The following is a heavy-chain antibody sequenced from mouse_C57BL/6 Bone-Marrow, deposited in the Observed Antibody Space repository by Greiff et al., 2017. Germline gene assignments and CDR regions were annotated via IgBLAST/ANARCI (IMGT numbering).Heavy chain of an antibody. J-gene: IGHJ2*01. CDR3: ARTYFDD. V-gene: IGHV1-72*01. CDR1: GYTFTSYW. CDR2: IDPNSGGT. Sequence: QVQLQHSGAELVKPGASVKLSCKASGYTFTSYWMHWVKQRRGRGLEWIGRIDPNSGGTKYNEKFKSKATLTVDKPSSTAYMQLSSLPSEDSAVYNSARTYFDDWGQGTTLTVSS.